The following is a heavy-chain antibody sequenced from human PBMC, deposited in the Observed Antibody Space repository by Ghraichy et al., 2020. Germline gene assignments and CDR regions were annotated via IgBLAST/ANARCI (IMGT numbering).Heavy chain of an antibody. J-gene: IGHJ6*02. CDR3: AKGRKYIDFWSGYSKDGMDV. CDR1: GFTFSSYA. CDR2: LSGSGGNT. D-gene: IGHD3-3*01. Sequence: GESLNISCAASGFTFSSYAMSWVRQAPGKGLEWVSTLSGSGGNTYYADSVKGRFTISRDNSKNTLYLQMNTLRAEDTAVFYCAKGRKYIDFWSGYSKDGMDVWGQGTTVTVSS. V-gene: IGHV3-23*01.